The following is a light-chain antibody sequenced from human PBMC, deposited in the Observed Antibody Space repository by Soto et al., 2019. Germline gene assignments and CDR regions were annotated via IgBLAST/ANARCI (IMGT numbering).Light chain of an antibody. V-gene: IGKV3-20*01. CDR1: QSVIFNY. J-gene: IGKJ1*01. CDR2: GAS. Sequence: EIVLTQSPATLSLSPGERAALSCRASQSVIFNYLAWYQQKPGRPPRLLIYGASSRATGVPDRFSGSGSGTGFSLTISRLEPEDFVVYYCQQYGTSPWTFGQGTNVEIK. CDR3: QQYGTSPWT.